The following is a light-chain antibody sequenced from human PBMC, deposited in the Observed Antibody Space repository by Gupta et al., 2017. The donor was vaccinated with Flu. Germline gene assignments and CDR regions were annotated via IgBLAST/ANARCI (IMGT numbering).Light chain of an antibody. CDR2: YNN. V-gene: IGLV1-51*01. J-gene: IGLJ7*01. CDR3: GTLDSRLSAAV. CDR1: SSNSRNNY. Sequence: QSVSTQQPSVSAAPGQKVTITCSGNSSNSRNNYVSRYQRLPETTPKLLFYYNNKRPSGIPDRFSGSKSGTSATLSITGLQTGDEADYYCGTLDSRLSAAVLGGGTQLTVL.